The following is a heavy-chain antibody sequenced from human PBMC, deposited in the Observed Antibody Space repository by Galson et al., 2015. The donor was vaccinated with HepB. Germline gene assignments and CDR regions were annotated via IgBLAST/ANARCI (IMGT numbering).Heavy chain of an antibody. Sequence: SLRLSCAASGFTFSSYAMSWVRQAPGKGLEWVSAISGRGDSTYYADSVKGRFTISRDNSKNTLYLQMNSLRAEDTAVYYCAKAGDTSYWYFDLWGRATLVTVSS. V-gene: IGHV3-23*01. CDR2: ISGRGDST. D-gene: IGHD3-10*01. J-gene: IGHJ2*01. CDR3: AKAGDTSYWYFDL. CDR1: GFTFSSYA.